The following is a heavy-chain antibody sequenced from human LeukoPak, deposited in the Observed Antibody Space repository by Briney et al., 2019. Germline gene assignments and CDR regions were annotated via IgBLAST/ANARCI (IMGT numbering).Heavy chain of an antibody. CDR3: AKRGHYSINWYHYFDY. J-gene: IGHJ4*02. CDR2: IASNGGSE. CDR1: GFTFTTYG. V-gene: IGHV3-30*18. Sequence: GGSLRLSCAASGFTFTTYGLHWVRQAPHKVLEWVAAIASNGGSEYYADSVKGRFTISRDNSKNTLFLQMNSLRPDDTAVYYCAKRGHYSINWYHYFDYWGQGTLVTVSS. D-gene: IGHD6-13*01.